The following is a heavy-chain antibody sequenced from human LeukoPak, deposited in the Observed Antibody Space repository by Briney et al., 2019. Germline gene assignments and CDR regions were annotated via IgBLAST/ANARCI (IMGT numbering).Heavy chain of an antibody. V-gene: IGHV1-8*01. Sequence: GASVTVSCKGSGYTFTSYDINWVRQATGQGLEWMGWMNPNSGNTGYAQKFQGRVTMTRNTSISTAYMELSSLRSEDTAVYYCARAVAARRADYWGQGTLVTASS. CDR3: ARAVAARRADY. CDR1: GYTFTSYD. CDR2: MNPNSGNT. J-gene: IGHJ4*02. D-gene: IGHD6-6*01.